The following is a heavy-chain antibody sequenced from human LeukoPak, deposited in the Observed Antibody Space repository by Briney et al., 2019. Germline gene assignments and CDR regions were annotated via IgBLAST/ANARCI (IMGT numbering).Heavy chain of an antibody. D-gene: IGHD4-23*01. J-gene: IGHJ4*02. Sequence: GGSLRLSCAASGFTFSSYAMSWVRQAPGKGLEWVSAISGSGGSTYYADSVKGRFTISRDNSKNTLYLQMNSLRPEDTAVYYCAKRYGGNPSFDYWGQRTLVTVSS. CDR1: GFTFSSYA. CDR2: ISGSGGST. V-gene: IGHV3-23*01. CDR3: AKRYGGNPSFDY.